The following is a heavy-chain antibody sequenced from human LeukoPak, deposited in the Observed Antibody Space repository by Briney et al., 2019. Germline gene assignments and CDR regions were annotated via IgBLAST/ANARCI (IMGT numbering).Heavy chain of an antibody. CDR2: INPNSGGT. CDR3: ARSDGYNHPFDY. V-gene: IGHV1-2*02. J-gene: IGHJ4*02. CDR1: GYTFTGYY. D-gene: IGHD5-24*01. Sequence: ASVKVSCKASGYTFTGYYMHWVRQAPGQGLEWMGWINPNSGGTNYAPKFQGRVTMTRDTSISTAYMELSRLRSDDTAVYYCARSDGYNHPFDYWGQGTLVTVSS.